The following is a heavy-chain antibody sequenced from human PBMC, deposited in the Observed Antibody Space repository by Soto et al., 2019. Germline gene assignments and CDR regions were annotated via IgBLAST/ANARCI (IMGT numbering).Heavy chain of an antibody. D-gene: IGHD3-22*01. Sequence: PGGSLRLSCAASGFTFSSYAMSWVRQAPGKGLEWVSAISGSGGSTYYADSVKGRFTISRDNSKNTLYLQMNSLRAEDTAVYYCAKPGDSSGYRYSYYYYYGMDVWAQGTTVPVSS. CDR3: AKPGDSSGYRYSYYYYYGMDV. CDR2: ISGSGGST. CDR1: GFTFSSYA. V-gene: IGHV3-23*01. J-gene: IGHJ6*02.